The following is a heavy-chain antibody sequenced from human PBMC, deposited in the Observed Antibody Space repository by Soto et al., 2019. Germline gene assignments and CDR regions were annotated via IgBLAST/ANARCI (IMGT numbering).Heavy chain of an antibody. Sequence: GGSLRLSCAASGLIFSNYKMHWVRQAPGKGLVWVSRINTDGSIIDYADSVKGRFTVSRDNAKNTLYLQMNSLRADDTAVYYCAREGDYIWGSYRYSAFGYWGQGTLVTVSS. J-gene: IGHJ4*02. V-gene: IGHV3-74*01. CDR3: AREGDYIWGSYRYSAFGY. CDR1: GLIFSNYK. CDR2: INTDGSII. D-gene: IGHD3-16*02.